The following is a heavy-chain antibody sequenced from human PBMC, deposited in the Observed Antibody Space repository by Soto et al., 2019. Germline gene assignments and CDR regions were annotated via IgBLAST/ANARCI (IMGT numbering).Heavy chain of an antibody. CDR1: GFTFSSYG. J-gene: IGHJ4*02. CDR2: IWYDGSNK. V-gene: IGHV3-33*01. CDR3: ARDYYDSSGYYYVDY. D-gene: IGHD3-22*01. Sequence: GGSLRLACAASGFTFSSYGMHWVRQAPGKGLEWVAVIWYDGSNKYYADSVKGRFTISRDNSKNTLYLQMNSLRAEDTAVYYCARDYYDSSGYYYVDYWGQGTLVTVSS.